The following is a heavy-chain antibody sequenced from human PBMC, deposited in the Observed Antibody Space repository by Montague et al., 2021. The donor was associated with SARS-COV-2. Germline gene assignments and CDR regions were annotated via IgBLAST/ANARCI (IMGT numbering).Heavy chain of an antibody. J-gene: IGHJ4*02. CDR2: RYQNGAT. D-gene: IGHD3-3*01. CDR3: ARSGVGIFDFSYFDS. CDR1: GFSISSGYY. V-gene: IGHV4-38-2*02. Sequence: SETLSLTCSVSGFSISSGYYCGWIRQTPGKGLEWIGSRYQNGATYYSPSLKRPVTILLDTSKNQFSLSLTSVTAADTAVYYCARSGVGIFDFSYFDSWGQGSRVIVSS.